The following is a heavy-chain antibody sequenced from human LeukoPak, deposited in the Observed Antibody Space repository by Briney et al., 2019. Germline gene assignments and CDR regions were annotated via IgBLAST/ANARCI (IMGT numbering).Heavy chain of an antibody. CDR3: ASQYGSGSYDFDY. V-gene: IGHV1-8*01. D-gene: IGHD3-10*01. CDR1: EHTFTSYD. Sequence: SSVKVSGKPSEHTFTSYDINWWRQATGQGLEWMGWMNPNSGNTGYAQKFQGRVTMTRNTSISTAYMELSSLRSEDTAVYYCASQYGSGSYDFDYWGQGTLVTVSS. J-gene: IGHJ4*02. CDR2: MNPNSGNT.